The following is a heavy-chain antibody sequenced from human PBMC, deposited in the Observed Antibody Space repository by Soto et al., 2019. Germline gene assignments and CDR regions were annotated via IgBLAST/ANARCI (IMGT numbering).Heavy chain of an antibody. D-gene: IGHD6-13*01. CDR3: ARGGAAAGTNNYYYYYGMDV. CDR2: IIPIFGTA. Sequence: ASVKVSCKASGGTFSSYAISWVRQAPGQGLEWMGGIIPIFGTANYAQKFQGRVTITADESTSTAYMELSSLRSEDTAVYYCARGGAAAGTNNYYYYYGMDVWGQGTTVTVSS. CDR1: GGTFSSYA. J-gene: IGHJ6*02. V-gene: IGHV1-69*13.